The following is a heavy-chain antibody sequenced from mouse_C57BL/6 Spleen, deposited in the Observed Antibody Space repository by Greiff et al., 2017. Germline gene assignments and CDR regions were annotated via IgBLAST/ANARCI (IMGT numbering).Heavy chain of an antibody. CDR1: GYTFTSYW. Sequence: QVQLQQPGAELVRPGSSVKLSCKASGYTFTSYWMDWVKQRPGQGLEWIGNIYPSDSETHYNQKFKDKATLTVDKSSSTAYMQLSSLTSEDSAVYYCARGEANWTWWAYWGQGTLVTVSA. J-gene: IGHJ3*01. CDR3: ARGEANWTWWAY. V-gene: IGHV1-61*01. CDR2: IYPSDSET. D-gene: IGHD4-1*01.